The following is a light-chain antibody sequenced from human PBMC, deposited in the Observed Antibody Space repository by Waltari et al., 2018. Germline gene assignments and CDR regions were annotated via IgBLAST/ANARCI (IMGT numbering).Light chain of an antibody. J-gene: IGKJ2*03. CDR1: QSIDTY. CDR2: GAS. CDR3: QQRRDWYS. Sequence: EIVLTQSPATLSLSPGERATLSCRASQSIDTYLAWYQYKPGQAPRLLIYGASNRATGIPARFSGSGSGSDFTLTISRLEPEDFATYYCQQRRDWYSFGQGTKLEIK. V-gene: IGKV3-11*01.